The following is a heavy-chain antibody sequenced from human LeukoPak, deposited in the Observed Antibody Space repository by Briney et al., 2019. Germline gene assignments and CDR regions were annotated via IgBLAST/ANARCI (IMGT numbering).Heavy chain of an antibody. J-gene: IGHJ3*02. CDR3: ANALGEETDDAFDI. CDR2: ISGSGGST. D-gene: IGHD1-26*01. Sequence: GGSLRLSCAASGFTFSNYALSWVRQAPGKGLEWVSAISGSGGSTYYADSVKGRFTISRDNSKNTLYLQMNSLRAEDTAVYYCANALGEETDDAFDIWGQGTMVTVSS. CDR1: GFTFSNYA. V-gene: IGHV3-23*01.